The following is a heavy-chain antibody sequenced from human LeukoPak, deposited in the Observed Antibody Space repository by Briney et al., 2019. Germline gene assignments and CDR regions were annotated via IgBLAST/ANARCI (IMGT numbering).Heavy chain of an antibody. Sequence: TLSLTCTVSGGSISSGGYYWSWIRQPPGKGLEWIGYIYHSGSTYYNPSLKSRVTMSVDRSKNQFSLKLSSVTAADTAVYYCARDRVGLSRGGEPFDYWGQGTLVTVSS. CDR2: IYHSGST. CDR1: GGSISSGGYY. V-gene: IGHV4-30-2*01. J-gene: IGHJ4*02. D-gene: IGHD2-21*01. CDR3: ARDRVGLSRGGEPFDY.